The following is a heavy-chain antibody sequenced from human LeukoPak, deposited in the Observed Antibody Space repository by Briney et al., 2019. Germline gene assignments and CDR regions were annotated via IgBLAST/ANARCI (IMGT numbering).Heavy chain of an antibody. V-gene: IGHV4-39*01. D-gene: IGHD3-22*01. CDR1: GGSISSSSYY. CDR2: IYYSGST. Sequence: SETLSLTCTVSGGSISSSSYYWGWIRQPPGKGLEWIGSIYYSGSTYYNPSLKSRVTISVDTSKNQFSLKLSSVTAADTAVYYCARPHYDSSGNYRYYFDYWGQGTLVTVSS. J-gene: IGHJ4*02. CDR3: ARPHYDSSGNYRYYFDY.